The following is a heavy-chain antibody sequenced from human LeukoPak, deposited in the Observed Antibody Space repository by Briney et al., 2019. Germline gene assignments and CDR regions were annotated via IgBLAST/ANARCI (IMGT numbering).Heavy chain of an antibody. CDR3: AREVWGQGSSTYYFDY. CDR1: GYTFTSYY. J-gene: IGHJ4*02. CDR2: INPNGGST. V-gene: IGHV1-46*01. D-gene: IGHD3-16*01. Sequence: ASVKVSCKASGYTFTSYYMHWVRQAPGQGLEWMGIINPNGGSTTYAQKFQGRVTMTRDMSTSTVYMELSSLRSEDTAVYYCAREVWGQGSSTYYFDYWGQGTLVTVSS.